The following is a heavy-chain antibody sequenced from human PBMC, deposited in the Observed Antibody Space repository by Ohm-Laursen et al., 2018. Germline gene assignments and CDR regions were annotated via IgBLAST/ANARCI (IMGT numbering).Heavy chain of an antibody. CDR3: AKMVGAWNFFDY. J-gene: IGHJ4*02. V-gene: IGHV3-48*03. CDR2: ISSSDNTI. D-gene: IGHD1-26*01. CDR1: GFTFSSYG. Sequence: SLRLSCAASGFTFSSYGMNWVRQAPGKGLEWVSNISSSDNTISYADSVKGRFTISRDNSKNTLYLQMNSLRAEDTALYYCAKMVGAWNFFDYWGQGTLVTVSS.